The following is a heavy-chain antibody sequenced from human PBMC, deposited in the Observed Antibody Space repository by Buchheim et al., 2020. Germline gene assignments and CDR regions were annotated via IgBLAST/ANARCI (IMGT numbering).Heavy chain of an antibody. CDR2: ISYDGSNK. D-gene: IGHD3-10*01. CDR1: GFTFSSYG. V-gene: IGHV3-30*03. Sequence: QVQLVESGGGVVQPGRSLRLSCAASGFTFSSYGMHWVRQAPGKGLEWVAVISYDGSNKYYADSVKGRFTISRDNSKNTLYLQMNSLRAEDTAAYYCAFGFGELYDSIDYWGQGTL. CDR3: AFGFGELYDSIDY. J-gene: IGHJ4*02.